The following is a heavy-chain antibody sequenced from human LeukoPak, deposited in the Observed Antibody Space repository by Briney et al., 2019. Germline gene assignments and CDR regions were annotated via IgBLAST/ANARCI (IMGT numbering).Heavy chain of an antibody. V-gene: IGHV4-30-2*01. J-gene: IGHJ6*02. CDR1: GGSISSGGYS. D-gene: IGHD3-9*01. CDR2: IYHSGST. Sequence: SETLSLTCAVSGGSISSGGYSWSWIRQPPGKGLEWIGYIYHSGSTYYNPSLKSRVTISVDRSKNQFSLKLSSVTAADTAVYYCAREEGPDDISWAYGMDVWGQGTTVTVSS. CDR3: AREEGPDDISWAYGMDV.